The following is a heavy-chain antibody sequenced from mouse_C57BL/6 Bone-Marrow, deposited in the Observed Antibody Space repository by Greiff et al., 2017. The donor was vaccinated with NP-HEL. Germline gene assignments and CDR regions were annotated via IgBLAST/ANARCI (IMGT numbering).Heavy chain of an antibody. CDR3: ARGYYYGSSYPYF. V-gene: IGHV1-81*01. D-gene: IGHD1-1*01. CDR1: GYTFTSYG. CDR2: IYPRSGNT. Sequence: VQLVESGAELARPGASVKLSCKASGYTFTSYGISWVKQRTGQGLEWIGEIYPRSGNTYYNEKFKGKATLTADKSSSTAYMELRSLTSEDSAVYFCARGYYYGSSYPYFGGQGTTLTVSS. J-gene: IGHJ2*01.